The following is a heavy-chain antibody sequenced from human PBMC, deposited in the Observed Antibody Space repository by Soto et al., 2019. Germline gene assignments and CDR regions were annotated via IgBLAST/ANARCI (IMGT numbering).Heavy chain of an antibody. J-gene: IGHJ6*02. CDR1: GGSFSGYY. Sequence: SETLSLTCAVYGGSFSGYYWSWIRQPPGKGLEWIGEINHSGSTNYNPSLKSRVTMSVDTSKNQFSLKLSSVTAADTAVYYRARGMRGGAPIVLKPPGGMDVWGQCTTVTVSS. V-gene: IGHV4-34*01. CDR2: INHSGST. D-gene: IGHD2-8*01. CDR3: ARGMRGGAPIVLKPPGGMDV.